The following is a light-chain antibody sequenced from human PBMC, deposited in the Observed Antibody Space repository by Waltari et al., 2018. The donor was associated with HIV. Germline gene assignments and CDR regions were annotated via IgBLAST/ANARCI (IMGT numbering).Light chain of an antibody. V-gene: IGLV2-14*03. CDR1: SNDIFNYHY. Sequence: QSALTQPASVSGSPGQSITISCTGASNDIFNYHYVSWYQQHPAKAPKLIIYDVTSRPSGVSNRFSASKSGNTDSLTISGLQADDEADYYCSSYTNNNTLIFGGGTKLTVL. CDR3: SSYTNNNTLI. J-gene: IGLJ2*01. CDR2: DVT.